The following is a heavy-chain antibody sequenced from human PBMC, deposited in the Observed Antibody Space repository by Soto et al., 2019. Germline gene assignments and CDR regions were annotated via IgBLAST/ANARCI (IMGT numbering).Heavy chain of an antibody. CDR2: IWYDGSNK. CDR1: GFTFSSYG. V-gene: IGHV3-33*01. CDR3: ARDHGRIVGADNPAIDY. J-gene: IGHJ4*02. D-gene: IGHD1-26*01. Sequence: GGSLRLSCAASGFTFSSYGMHWVRQAPGKGLEWVAVIWYDGSNKYYADSVKGRFTISRDNSKNTLYLQMNSLRAEDTAVYYCARDHGRIVGADNPAIDYWGQGTLVTVSS.